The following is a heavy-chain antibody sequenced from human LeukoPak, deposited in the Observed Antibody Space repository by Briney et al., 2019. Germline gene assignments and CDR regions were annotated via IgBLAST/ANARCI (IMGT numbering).Heavy chain of an antibody. J-gene: IGHJ5*02. CDR2: ISYDGSNK. CDR1: GFTFSSYA. CDR3: AKGGVGSSWINWFDP. Sequence: GGSLRLSCAASGFTFSSYAMHWVRQAPGKGLEWVAVISYDGSNKYYADSVKGRFTISRDNSRNTLYLQVNSLRAEDTAVYYCAKGGVGSSWINWFDPWGQGTLVTVSS. V-gene: IGHV3-30-3*01. D-gene: IGHD6-13*01.